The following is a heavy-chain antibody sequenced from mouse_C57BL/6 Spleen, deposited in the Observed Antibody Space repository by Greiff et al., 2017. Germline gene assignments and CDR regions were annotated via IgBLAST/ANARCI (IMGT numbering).Heavy chain of an antibody. J-gene: IGHJ2*01. CDR2: IYPGDGDT. V-gene: IGHV1-82*01. CDR3: ARSGYYFDY. CDR1: GYAFSSSW. Sequence: QLQQSGPELVKPGASVKISCKASGYAFSSSWMNWVKQRPGKGLEWIGRIYPGDGDTNYNGKFKGKATLTADKSSSTAYMQLSSLTSEDSAVYFCARSGYYFDYWGQGTTLTVSS. D-gene: IGHD3-1*01.